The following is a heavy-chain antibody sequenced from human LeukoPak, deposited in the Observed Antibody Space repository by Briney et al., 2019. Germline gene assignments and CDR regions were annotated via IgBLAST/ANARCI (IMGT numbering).Heavy chain of an antibody. CDR3: ARGLSKVVKSSHI. V-gene: IGHV1-8*01. D-gene: IGHD2-15*01. CDR1: GYNFISYD. CDR2: MNPNSGHT. Sequence: ASVKVSCKASGYNFISYDINWVRQATGQGPEWMGWMNPNSGHTAYAQKFQGRVTMTRDSAIRTAYMELSGLRSEDTAVYYCARGLSKVVKSSHIWGQGTKVSVSS. J-gene: IGHJ3*02.